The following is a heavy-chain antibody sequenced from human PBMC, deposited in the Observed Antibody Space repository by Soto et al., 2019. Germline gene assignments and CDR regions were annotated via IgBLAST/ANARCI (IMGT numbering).Heavy chain of an antibody. J-gene: IGHJ5*02. CDR3: ARGPIVVVPAAPQGYNWFDP. Sequence: ASVKVSCKASGYTFTSYAMHWVRQAPGQRLEWMGWINAGNGNTKYSQKFQGRVTITRDTSASTAYMELSSLRSEDTAVYHCARGPIVVVPAAPQGYNWFDPWGQGTLVTVSS. V-gene: IGHV1-3*01. D-gene: IGHD2-2*01. CDR1: GYTFTSYA. CDR2: INAGNGNT.